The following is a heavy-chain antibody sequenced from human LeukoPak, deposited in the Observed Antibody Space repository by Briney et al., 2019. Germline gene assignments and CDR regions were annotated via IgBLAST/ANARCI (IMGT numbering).Heavy chain of an antibody. J-gene: IGHJ4*02. Sequence: SETLSLTCTVSGGSISSGDYYWRWIRQPPGKGLEWIGYIYYSGSTYYNPSLKSRVTISVDTSKNQFSLKLSSVTAADTAVYYCARGLYYYDSSGYHTAFDYWGQGTLVTVSS. CDR1: GGSISSGDYY. V-gene: IGHV4-30-4*01. CDR3: ARGLYYYDSSGYHTAFDY. D-gene: IGHD3-22*01. CDR2: IYYSGST.